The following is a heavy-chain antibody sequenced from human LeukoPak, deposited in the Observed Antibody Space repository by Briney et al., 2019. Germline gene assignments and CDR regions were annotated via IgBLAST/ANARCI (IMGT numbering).Heavy chain of an antibody. V-gene: IGHV1-18*01. D-gene: IGHD3-22*01. CDR1: GYTFTSYG. CDR2: ISAYNGNT. CDR3: AGEVVVIRGPTYYFDY. J-gene: IGHJ4*02. Sequence: ASVKVSCKASGYTFTSYGISWVRQAPGQGLEWMGWISAYNGNTNYAQKLQGRVTMTTDTSTSTAYMELRSLRSDDTAVYYCAGEVVVIRGPTYYFDYWGQGTLVTVSS.